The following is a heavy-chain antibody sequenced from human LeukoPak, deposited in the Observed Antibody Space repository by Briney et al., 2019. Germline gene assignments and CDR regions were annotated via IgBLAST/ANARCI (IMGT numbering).Heavy chain of an antibody. CDR1: GFTFNNYA. V-gene: IGHV3-74*01. CDR3: ARFEATQRENYFDY. Sequence: GGSLRLSCAASGFTFNNYAMNWVRQAPGKGLEWVSRINTDGTNTSYADSVKGRFTISRDNAKNTLYLQMNSLRVEDTAVYYCARFEATQRENYFDYWGQGTLVTVSS. D-gene: IGHD6-25*01. J-gene: IGHJ4*02. CDR2: INTDGTNT.